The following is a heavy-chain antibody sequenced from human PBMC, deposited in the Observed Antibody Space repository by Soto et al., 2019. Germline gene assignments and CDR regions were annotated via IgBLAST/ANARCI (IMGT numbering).Heavy chain of an antibody. V-gene: IGHV3-11*01. J-gene: IGHJ4*02. CDR1: GFTLSDHY. D-gene: IGHD3-3*01. CDR3: ARVGDMAYKD. CDR2: ISSSGTTI. Sequence: QVQLVESGEDLVKPGGSLRLSCTASGFTLSDHYMTWIRQAPGRGLEWVSYISSSGTTINYADSVRGRFTISRDNAKNSLYLQMNSLRVEDTAVYYCARVGDMAYKDWGQGALVTVSS.